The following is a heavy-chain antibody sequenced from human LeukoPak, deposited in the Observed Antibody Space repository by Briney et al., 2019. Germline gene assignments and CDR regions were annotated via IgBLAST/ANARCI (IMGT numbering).Heavy chain of an antibody. D-gene: IGHD6-13*01. Sequence: GASVKVSCKASGGTFSSYAISWVRQAPGQGLEWMGRIIPILGIANYAQKFQGRVTITADKSTSTAYMELSSLRSEDTAVYYCALVYSSSHRGAFDIWGQGTMVTVSS. CDR1: GGTFSSYA. V-gene: IGHV1-69*04. CDR3: ALVYSSSHRGAFDI. CDR2: IIPILGIA. J-gene: IGHJ3*02.